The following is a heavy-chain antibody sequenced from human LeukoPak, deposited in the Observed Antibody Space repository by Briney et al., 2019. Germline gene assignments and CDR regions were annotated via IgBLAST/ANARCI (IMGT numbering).Heavy chain of an antibody. CDR3: ARSYYVWGSYRNYFDY. J-gene: IGHJ4*02. Sequence: ASVKVSCKASGYSFTSYGISWVRQAPGQGLEWMGWISAFNGNTNYGQKLQGRVTMTTDTSTSTAYMEVRSLRSDDTAVYYCARSYYVWGSYRNYFDYWGQGTLVTVSS. D-gene: IGHD3-16*01. CDR1: GYSFTSYG. CDR2: ISAFNGNT. V-gene: IGHV1-18*01.